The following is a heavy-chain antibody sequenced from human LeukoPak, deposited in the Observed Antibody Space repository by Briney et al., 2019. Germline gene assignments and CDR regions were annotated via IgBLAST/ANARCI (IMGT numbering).Heavy chain of an antibody. CDR3: ARDEVPAAIDY. CDR1: GYTFTSSG. Sequence: ASVKVSCKASGYTFTSSGISWVRQAPGQGVEWMGWISAYNGNTNYAQKLQGRVTMTTDTSTSTAYMELRSLRSDDKAVYYCARDEVPAAIDYWGQGTLVTVSS. D-gene: IGHD2-2*01. V-gene: IGHV1-18*01. J-gene: IGHJ4*02. CDR2: ISAYNGNT.